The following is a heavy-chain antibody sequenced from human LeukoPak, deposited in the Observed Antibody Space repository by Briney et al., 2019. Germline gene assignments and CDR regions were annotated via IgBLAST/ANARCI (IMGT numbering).Heavy chain of an antibody. CDR1: GFTFSSYS. J-gene: IGHJ4*02. V-gene: IGHV3-21*01. CDR3: ARGGSDILTQHDY. Sequence: KAGGSLTLSCAASGFTFSSYSMNWVRQAPGKGLEWISSISRSSRYIYYADSVTGRFTSSRDNAKNSLYPQMNSLRAEDTAVYYCARGGSDILTQHDYWGQGTLVTVSS. CDR2: ISRSSRYI. D-gene: IGHD3-9*01.